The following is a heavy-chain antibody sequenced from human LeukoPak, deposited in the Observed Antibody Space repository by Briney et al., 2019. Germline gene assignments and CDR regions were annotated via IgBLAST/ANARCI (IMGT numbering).Heavy chain of an antibody. D-gene: IGHD3-22*01. V-gene: IGHV4-39*01. J-gene: IGHJ3*02. Sequence: SETLSLTCTVSGGSISSSSYHWGWIRQPPGKGLEWIGTIYYGGSTYYNPSLKSRVTISVDTAKKQFSLKLTSVTAADAAVYYCARLGDYYDSSGYFDAFDIWGQGTMVTVFS. CDR3: ARLGDYYDSSGYFDAFDI. CDR2: IYYGGST. CDR1: GGSISSSSYH.